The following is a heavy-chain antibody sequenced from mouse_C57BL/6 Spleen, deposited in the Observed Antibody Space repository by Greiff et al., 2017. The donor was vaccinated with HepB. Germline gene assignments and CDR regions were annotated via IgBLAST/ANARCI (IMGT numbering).Heavy chain of an antibody. Sequence: EVKLMESGPGLVKPSQSLSLTCSVTGYSITSGYYWNWIRQFPGNKLEWMGYISYDGSNNYNPSLKNRISITRDTSKNQFFLKLNSVTTEDTATYYCARGDTVVAPYWGQGTSVTVSS. CDR1: GYSITSGYY. D-gene: IGHD1-1*01. CDR2: ISYDGSN. CDR3: ARGDTVVAPY. V-gene: IGHV3-6*01. J-gene: IGHJ4*01.